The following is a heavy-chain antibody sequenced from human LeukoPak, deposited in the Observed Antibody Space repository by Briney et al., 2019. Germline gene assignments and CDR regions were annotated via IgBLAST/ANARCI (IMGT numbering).Heavy chain of an antibody. Sequence: PSETLSLTCTVSGGSISSYYWSWIRRPPGKGLEWIGYIYYSGSTNCNPSLKSRVNISVDTSKNQFSLKLSSVTAADTAVYYCARDIAVAGIGWFDPWGQGTLVTVSS. D-gene: IGHD6-19*01. V-gene: IGHV4-59*01. CDR2: IYYSGST. J-gene: IGHJ5*02. CDR3: ARDIAVAGIGWFDP. CDR1: GGSISSYY.